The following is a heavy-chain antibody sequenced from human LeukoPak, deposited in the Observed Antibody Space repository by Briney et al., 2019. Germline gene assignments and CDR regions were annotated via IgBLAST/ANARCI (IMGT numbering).Heavy chain of an antibody. CDR2: IYSGGGT. V-gene: IGHV3-53*01. CDR1: GVTFSSNF. D-gene: IGHD3-22*01. J-gene: IGHJ6*02. Sequence: GGSLRLSCAASGVTFSSNFMSWVREAPGKGLEWVSGIYSGGGTYYTDSVTGRFTISRDNSKNTLYLQMNSLRAGDTAVYYCARVEATDGSGYFWYGMDVWGQGTPVTVSS. CDR3: ARVEATDGSGYFWYGMDV.